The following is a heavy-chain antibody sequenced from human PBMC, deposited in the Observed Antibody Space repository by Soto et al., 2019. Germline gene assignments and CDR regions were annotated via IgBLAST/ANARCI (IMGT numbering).Heavy chain of an antibody. J-gene: IGHJ3*02. Sequence: EVQLVESGGGLVQPGGSLRLSCAASGFTVSSNYMSWVRQAPGKGLEWVSVIFTGGSTYYADSVKDRFTISRHSSKNTVYLQMNSLRAEDTAVYYCARDRYSSGWLDAFDIWGQETMVTVSS. V-gene: IGHV3-53*04. CDR2: IFTGGST. D-gene: IGHD6-19*01. CDR1: GFTVSSNY. CDR3: ARDRYSSGWLDAFDI.